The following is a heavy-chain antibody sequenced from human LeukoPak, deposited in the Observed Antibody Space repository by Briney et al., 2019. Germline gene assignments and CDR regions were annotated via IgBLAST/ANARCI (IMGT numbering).Heavy chain of an antibody. V-gene: IGHV4-61*02. J-gene: IGHJ4*02. Sequence: SQTLSLTCTVSGDSISSGRYYWSWIRQPAGKGLEWIGRIYTSGSTNYNPSLKSRVTISLDTSENQFSLNLSSVTAADTAVYFCARGRIVGAVGLFDYWGQGTLVTVSS. CDR2: IYTSGST. CDR3: ARGRIVGAVGLFDY. D-gene: IGHD1-26*01. CDR1: GDSISSGRYY.